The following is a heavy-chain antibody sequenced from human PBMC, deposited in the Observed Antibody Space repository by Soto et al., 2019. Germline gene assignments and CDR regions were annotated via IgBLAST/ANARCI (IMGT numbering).Heavy chain of an antibody. Sequence: SVKVSCKASGGTFSSYAISWVRQAPGQGLEWMGGITPIFGTANYAQKFQGRVTITADESTSTAYMELSSLRSEDTAVYYCASWTSCYTCYYYYGMDVWGQGTTVTVSS. V-gene: IGHV1-69*13. J-gene: IGHJ6*02. CDR3: ASWTSCYTCYYYYGMDV. CDR2: ITPIFGTA. D-gene: IGHD2-2*02. CDR1: GGTFSSYA.